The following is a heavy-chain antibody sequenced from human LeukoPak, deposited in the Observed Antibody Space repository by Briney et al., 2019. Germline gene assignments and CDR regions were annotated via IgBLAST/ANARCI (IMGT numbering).Heavy chain of an antibody. CDR2: IYNSGSEV. D-gene: IGHD6-19*01. J-gene: IGHJ4*02. V-gene: IGHV3-23*05. CDR1: GYSFSTYS. Sequence: GGSLRLSCVGYGYSFSTYSMSWVRQGPGKGLEWVSSIYNSGSEVFYADSVKGPFTISRDNSQNTLYLQMNSLRVEDTAIYYCAKDVVPDSGWDIDYWGQGTLVTVSS. CDR3: AKDVVPDSGWDIDY.